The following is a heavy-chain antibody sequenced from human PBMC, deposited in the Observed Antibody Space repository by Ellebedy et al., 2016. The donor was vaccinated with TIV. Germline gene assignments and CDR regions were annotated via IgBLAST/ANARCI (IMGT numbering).Heavy chain of an antibody. J-gene: IGHJ4*02. V-gene: IGHV1-18*04. CDR3: ARVIGLRDCDGGTCSPPPPLDY. D-gene: IGHD4-23*01. CDR2: ISAYNGDT. CDR1: GYTFTSFG. Sequence: ASVKVSCKASGYTFTSFGISWVRQAPGQGLEWLGWISAYNGDTNYSQNLPGRVTMTTDTSTRTAYMGLRSLSSDDTAVYYCARVIGLRDCDGGTCSPPPPLDYWGQGTLVTVSS.